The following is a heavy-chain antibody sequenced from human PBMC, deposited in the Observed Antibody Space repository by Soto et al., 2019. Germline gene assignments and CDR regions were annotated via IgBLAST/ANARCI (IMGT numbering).Heavy chain of an antibody. V-gene: IGHV3-23*01. D-gene: IGHD3-10*01. CDR3: TTDKGGYGSGSYDFDY. Sequence: GGSLRLSCAASGFTFSSYAMSWVRQAPGKGLEWVSAISGSGGSTYYADSVKGRFTISRDNSKNTLYLQMNSLKTEDTAVYYCTTDKGGYGSGSYDFDYWGQGTLVTVSS. J-gene: IGHJ4*02. CDR1: GFTFSSYA. CDR2: ISGSGGST.